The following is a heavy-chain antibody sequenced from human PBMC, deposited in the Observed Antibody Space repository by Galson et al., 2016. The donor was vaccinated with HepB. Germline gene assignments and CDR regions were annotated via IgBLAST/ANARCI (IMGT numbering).Heavy chain of an antibody. V-gene: IGHV3-7*05. J-gene: IGHJ3*02. Sequence: SLRLSCAASGFTFSLSWMDWVRQAPGKGLEWVAKIKEDGSGKFYVDSVKGRFTISRDNAKNSLYLQMNSVRAEDTAVYYCARDADYRDNVAHYDASDIWGQGTMVTVSS. D-gene: IGHD5-12*01. CDR3: ARDADYRDNVAHYDASDI. CDR1: GFTFSLSW. CDR2: IKEDGSGK.